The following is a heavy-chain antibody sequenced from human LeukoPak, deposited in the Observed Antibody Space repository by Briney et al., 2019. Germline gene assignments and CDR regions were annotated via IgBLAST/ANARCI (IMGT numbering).Heavy chain of an antibody. CDR3: ARDGGLLYSSSLPCGFDC. CDR1: GYTFTGYY. CDR2: INPNSGGT. Sequence: ASVKVSCKASGYTFTGYYMHGVRQAPGQGLEWMGRINPNSGGTNYAQKFQGRVTMTRDTSISTAYMELSRLRSDDTAVYYCARDGGLLYSSSLPCGFDCWGQGTLVTVSS. D-gene: IGHD6-6*01. J-gene: IGHJ4*02. V-gene: IGHV1-2*06.